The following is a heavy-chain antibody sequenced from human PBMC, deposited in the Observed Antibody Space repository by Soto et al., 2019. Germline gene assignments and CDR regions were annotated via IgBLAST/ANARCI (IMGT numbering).Heavy chain of an antibody. Sequence: GGSLRLFCAASGFTFSNAWMSWVRQAPGKGLEWVGRIKSKTDGGTTDYAAPVKGRFTISRDDSKNTLFLQMNSLRAEDTAVYYCATAKLLLPWLFDYWGQGTLVTVSS. CDR1: GFTFSNAW. V-gene: IGHV3-15*01. J-gene: IGHJ4*02. CDR2: IKSKTDGGTT. D-gene: IGHD2-15*01. CDR3: ATAKLLLPWLFDY.